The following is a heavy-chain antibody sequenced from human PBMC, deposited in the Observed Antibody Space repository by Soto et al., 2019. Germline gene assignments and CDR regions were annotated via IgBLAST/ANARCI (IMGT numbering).Heavy chain of an antibody. Sequence: QVQLQESGPGLVKPSQTLSLTCTVSGGSISSGGYYWSWIRQHPGKGLEWIGYIYYSGSTYYNPSLKSRVTMAVDTSKNQFSLKLSSATAADTAVYYCARVCGGDCHKGMDVWGQGTTVTVSS. V-gene: IGHV4-31*03. CDR2: IYYSGST. CDR3: ARVCGGDCHKGMDV. J-gene: IGHJ6*02. D-gene: IGHD2-21*02. CDR1: GGSISSGGYY.